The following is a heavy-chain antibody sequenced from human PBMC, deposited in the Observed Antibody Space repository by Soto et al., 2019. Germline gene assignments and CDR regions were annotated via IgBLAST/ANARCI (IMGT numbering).Heavy chain of an antibody. CDR1: GGTFSNHV. J-gene: IGHJ6*02. D-gene: IGHD3-3*01. CDR3: AGGPYEFWSGYYRPDFHSGMDV. Sequence: QVQLVQSGAEVKKPGSSVKVSCKASGGTFSNHVISWVRQAPGQGLEWMGGIINNFGTANYAQKFQGRVTSTADEPKSTAHMELSSVRSEHTAVYYWAGGPYEFWSGYYRPDFHSGMDVWGQGTTVTVSS. CDR2: IINNFGTA. V-gene: IGHV1-69*12.